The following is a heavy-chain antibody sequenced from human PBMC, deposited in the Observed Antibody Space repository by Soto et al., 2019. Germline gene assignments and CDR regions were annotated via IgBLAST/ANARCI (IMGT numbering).Heavy chain of an antibody. Sequence: SVKGSCKASGGSFSNFGISWVRQAPGQGLEWMGGIVPVFGRPNYAQRFRGRLTITADESTSTGYMELISLRSDDTAVYYCARERSGYTFRGQGTQVIDSS. V-gene: IGHV1-69*13. D-gene: IGHD5-18*01. CDR1: GGSFSNFG. CDR2: IVPVFGRP. CDR3: ARERSGYTF. J-gene: IGHJ4*02.